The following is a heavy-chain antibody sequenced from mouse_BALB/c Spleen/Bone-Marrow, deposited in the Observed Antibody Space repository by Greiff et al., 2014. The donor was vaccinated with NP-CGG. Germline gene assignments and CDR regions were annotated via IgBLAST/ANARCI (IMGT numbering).Heavy chain of an antibody. J-gene: IGHJ1*01. CDR3: TRSNYGYWYFDA. D-gene: IGHD1-1*01. Sequence: VKLMESGAELVKPGAPVKLSCKASGYSFTNYYMYWVKRRPGQGLEWIGEINPSNGGTNFNEKFKNKATLTVDKSSSTAYMQLSSLTSEDSAVYYCTRSNYGYWYFDAWGAGTTVTVSS. CDR2: INPSNGGT. V-gene: IGHV1S81*02. CDR1: GYSFTNYY.